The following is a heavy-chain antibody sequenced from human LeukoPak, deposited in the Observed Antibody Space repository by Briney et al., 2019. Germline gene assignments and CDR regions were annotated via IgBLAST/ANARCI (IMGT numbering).Heavy chain of an antibody. CDR1: GFTFNNYA. D-gene: IGHD1-26*01. Sequence: PGRSLRLSCAASGFTFNNYAIHWVRQAPGKGLEWVAIISFDGGNKYYADSVKGRFTISRDNSKNTLYLQMNSLRAEDTAVYYCARDGIVGSPLFKFDYWGQGSLVSVCS. CDR2: ISFDGGNK. J-gene: IGHJ4*02. CDR3: ARDGIVGSPLFKFDY. V-gene: IGHV3-30-3*01.